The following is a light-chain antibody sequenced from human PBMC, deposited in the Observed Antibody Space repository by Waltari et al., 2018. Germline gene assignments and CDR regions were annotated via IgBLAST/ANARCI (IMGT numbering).Light chain of an antibody. Sequence: IVLTQSPGTLSLSPGERATLSCRASQGVGGTLAWYQQKPCQAPRLLMYGASIRAPGTPDRFSGTGSGTDFSLTISRLEPEDFAVYYCQHYVRLPATFGQGTKVEIK. J-gene: IGKJ1*01. V-gene: IGKV3-20*01. CDR3: QHYVRLPAT. CDR1: QGVGGT. CDR2: GAS.